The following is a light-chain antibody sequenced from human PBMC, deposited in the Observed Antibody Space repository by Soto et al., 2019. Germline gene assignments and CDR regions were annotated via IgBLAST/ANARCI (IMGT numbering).Light chain of an antibody. CDR2: DVS. CDR1: SSDVGGYNY. J-gene: IGLJ2*01. Sequence: QSVLTQPASASGSPGQSITISCTGTSSDVGGYNYVSWYQQHPGKAPKLMIYDVSNRPSGVSNRFSGSKSGNTASLTISGLQAEDEADYYCSSYTSSSTRVFGGGTQLTVL. V-gene: IGLV2-14*01. CDR3: SSYTSSSTRV.